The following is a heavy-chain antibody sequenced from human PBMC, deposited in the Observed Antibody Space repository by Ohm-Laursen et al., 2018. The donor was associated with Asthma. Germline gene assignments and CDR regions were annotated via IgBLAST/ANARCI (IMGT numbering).Heavy chain of an antibody. J-gene: IGHJ4*02. D-gene: IGHD4-17*01. CDR3: TRGGHYGSYFDY. V-gene: IGHV3-74*01. CDR1: GFAFSTYG. CDR2: INSDGSNT. Sequence: SLRLSCTAFGFAFSTYGMHWVRQAPGKGLVWVSRINSDGSNTIYADSVKGRFTISRDNAKNTLYLQMNSLRAEDTAVYYCTRGGHYGSYFDYWGQGTLVTVSS.